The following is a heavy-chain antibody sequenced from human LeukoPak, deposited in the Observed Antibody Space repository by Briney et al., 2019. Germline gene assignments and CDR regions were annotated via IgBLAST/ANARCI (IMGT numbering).Heavy chain of an antibody. V-gene: IGHV4-34*01. Sequence: PSETLSLTCAVYGGSFSGYYWSWIRQPPGKGLEWIGEINHSGSTNYNPSLKSRVTISVDTSKSQFSLKLSSVTAADTAVYYCAVDTTRDGMDVWGQGTTVTVSS. J-gene: IGHJ6*02. CDR1: GGSFSGYY. D-gene: IGHD5-18*01. CDR3: AVDTTRDGMDV. CDR2: INHSGST.